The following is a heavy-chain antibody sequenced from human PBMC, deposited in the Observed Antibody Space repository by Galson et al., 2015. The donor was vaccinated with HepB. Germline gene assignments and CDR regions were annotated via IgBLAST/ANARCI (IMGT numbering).Heavy chain of an antibody. CDR2: IRSKANSYAT. Sequence: SLRLSCAASGFTFSGSAMHWVRQASGKGLEWVGRIRSKANSYATAYAASVKGRFTISRDDSKNTAYLQMNSLKTEDTAVYYCTTHGANSGDCSSTSCYDHYYYYGMDVWGQGTTVTVSS. CDR1: GFTFSGSA. J-gene: IGHJ6*02. D-gene: IGHD2-2*01. V-gene: IGHV3-73*01. CDR3: TTHGANSGDCSSTSCYDHYYYYGMDV.